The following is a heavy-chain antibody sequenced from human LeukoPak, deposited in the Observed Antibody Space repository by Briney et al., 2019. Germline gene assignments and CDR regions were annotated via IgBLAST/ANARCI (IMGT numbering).Heavy chain of an antibody. J-gene: IGHJ4*02. CDR1: GFTFSDYD. V-gene: IGHV3-11*06. Sequence: GGSLRLSCAASGFTFSDYDMSWIRQAPGKGLEWVSYISSSSYYTNYADSVKGRFTISRDNAKNSLYLQMNSLRAEDTAVYYCARDLDSSGFNDYWGQGTLVTVSS. D-gene: IGHD3-22*01. CDR2: ISSSSYYT. CDR3: ARDLDSSGFNDY.